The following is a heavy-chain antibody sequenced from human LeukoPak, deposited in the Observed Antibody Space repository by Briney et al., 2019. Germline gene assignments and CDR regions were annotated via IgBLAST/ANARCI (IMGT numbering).Heavy chain of an antibody. CDR1: VGPISSYY. J-gene: IGHJ3*02. CDR2: IYTSGST. CDR3: AKSNGYGLVGI. D-gene: IGHD3-10*01. Sequence: PSEPLSLTCTVSVGPISSYYWSWIPQPAGKGLEGIGRIYTSGSTNYIPSLKSRVTMSVDTSKNQFSLKLSSVSAADTAVYYCAKSNGYGLVGIWGQGTMVTVSS. V-gene: IGHV4-4*07.